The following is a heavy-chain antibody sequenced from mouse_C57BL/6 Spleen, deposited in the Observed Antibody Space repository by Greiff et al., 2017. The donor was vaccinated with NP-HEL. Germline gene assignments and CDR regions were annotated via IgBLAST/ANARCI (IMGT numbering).Heavy chain of an antibody. J-gene: IGHJ2*01. CDR3: TTKGGYDYDVFDY. V-gene: IGHV14-4*01. Sequence: EVQRVESGAELVRPGASVKLSCTASGFNIKDDYMHWVKQRPEQGLEWIGWIDPENGDTEYASKFQGKATITADTSSNTAYLQLSSLTSEDTAVYYCTTKGGYDYDVFDYWGQSTTLTVSS. CDR1: GFNIKDDY. D-gene: IGHD2-4*01. CDR2: IDPENGDT.